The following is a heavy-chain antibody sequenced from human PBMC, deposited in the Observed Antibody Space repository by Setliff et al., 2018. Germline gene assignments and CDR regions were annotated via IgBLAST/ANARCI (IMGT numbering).Heavy chain of an antibody. CDR1: GLSYTNDW. V-gene: IGHV3-7*01. J-gene: IGHJ4*02. CDR2: INPHGSEK. D-gene: IGHD3-10*01. CDR3: FGAGACSY. Sequence: LRLSCTASGLSYTNDWVSWVRQAPGKGLEWLASINPHGSEKYYADSVKGRFTISRDNAKNSLSLQMNNLRSEDTAVYYCFGAGACSYWGQGTLVTVSS.